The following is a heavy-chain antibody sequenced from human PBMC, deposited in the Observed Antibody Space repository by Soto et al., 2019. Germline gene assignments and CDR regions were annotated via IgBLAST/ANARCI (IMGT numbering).Heavy chain of an antibody. V-gene: IGHV4-59*08. D-gene: IGHD3-10*01. J-gene: IGHJ6*03. CDR1: GGSISSYY. CDR3: SRLRMVRGVIPYYYYYYMDV. CDR2: IYYSGST. Sequence: SETLSLTCTVSGGSISSYYWSWIRQPPGKGLEWIGYIYYSGSTNYNPSLKSRVTISVDTSKNQFSLKLSSVTAADTAVYYCSRLRMVRGVIPYYYYYYMDVWGKGTTVIVSS.